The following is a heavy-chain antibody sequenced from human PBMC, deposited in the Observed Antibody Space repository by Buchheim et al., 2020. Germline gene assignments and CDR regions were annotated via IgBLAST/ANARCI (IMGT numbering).Heavy chain of an antibody. Sequence: QVQLEQSGSELKKPGASVTVSCRSSGYTFTDYVINWVRQTPGQGLEWMGRIDTNTGDPTYARGFTGRFVFSLDTSASTALLQISSLKAEDTGVYFCARGWNLFYDILTGSCDFWGQGTL. D-gene: IGHD3-9*01. J-gene: IGHJ4*02. CDR2: IDTNTGDP. CDR1: GYTFTDYV. V-gene: IGHV7-4-1*02. CDR3: ARGWNLFYDILTGSCDF.